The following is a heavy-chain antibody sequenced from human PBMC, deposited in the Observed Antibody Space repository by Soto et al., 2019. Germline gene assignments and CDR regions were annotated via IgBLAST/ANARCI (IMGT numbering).Heavy chain of an antibody. V-gene: IGHV3-21*01. CDR3: ARELGEAFDI. J-gene: IGHJ3*02. Sequence: AGGSLRLSCAASGFTFSSYSMNWVRQAPGKGLEWVSSFGTRSSSVFYTDSVKGRFTISRDNAKNSLYLQMNSLGAEDSAVYYCARELGEAFDIWGQGTTVTVSS. D-gene: IGHD3-16*01. CDR2: FGTRSSSV. CDR1: GFTFSSYS.